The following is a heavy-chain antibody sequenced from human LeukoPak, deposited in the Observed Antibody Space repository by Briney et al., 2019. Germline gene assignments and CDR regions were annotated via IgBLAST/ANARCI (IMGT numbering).Heavy chain of an antibody. CDR1: GFTFSSYS. Sequence: GGSLRLSCAASGFTFSSYSMNWVRQAPGKGLEWVSSISSSSSYIYYADSVKGRFTISRDNAKNSLYLQMNSLRAEDTAVYYCARGKSRDGYNSKYWGQGTLVTVSS. CDR2: ISSSSSYI. CDR3: ARGKSRDGYNSKY. J-gene: IGHJ4*02. V-gene: IGHV3-21*01. D-gene: IGHD5-24*01.